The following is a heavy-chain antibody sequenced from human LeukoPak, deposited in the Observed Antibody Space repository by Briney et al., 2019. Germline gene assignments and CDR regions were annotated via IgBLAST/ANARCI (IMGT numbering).Heavy chain of an antibody. CDR3: ARDSSVVLERNFDY. CDR2: IYYSGST. J-gene: IGHJ4*02. Sequence: NTSETLSLTCTVSGGSISSSSYYWGWIRQPPGKGLEWIGSIYYSGSTYYNPSLKSRVTISVDTSKNQFSLKLSSVTAADTAVYYCARDSSVVLERNFDYWGQGTLVTVSS. D-gene: IGHD3-3*01. V-gene: IGHV4-39*07. CDR1: GGSISSSSYY.